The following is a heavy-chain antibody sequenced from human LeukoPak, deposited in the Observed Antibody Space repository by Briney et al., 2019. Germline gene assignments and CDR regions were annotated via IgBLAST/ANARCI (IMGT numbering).Heavy chain of an antibody. J-gene: IGHJ1*01. CDR2: MNPNSGNT. CDR3: ARAGIAVAGQAEYFQH. CDR1: GYTFTSYD. Sequence: ASEKVSCKASGYTFTSYDINWVRQATGQGLEWMGWMNPNSGNTGYAQKFQGRVTMTRNTSISTAYMELSSLRSEDTAVYYCARAGIAVAGQAEYFQHWGQGTLVTVSS. V-gene: IGHV1-8*01. D-gene: IGHD6-19*01.